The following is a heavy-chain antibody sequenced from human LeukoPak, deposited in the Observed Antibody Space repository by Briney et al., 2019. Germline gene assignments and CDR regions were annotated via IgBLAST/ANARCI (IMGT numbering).Heavy chain of an antibody. CDR2: INYSGST. V-gene: IGHV4-59*08. CDR1: GGSIGGYY. J-gene: IGHJ2*01. CDR3: VRRCRELATINWYFDL. Sequence: SETLSLTCPASGGSIGGYYRSWLRQPPAKGLEGMGYINYSGSTDYNPSLKSRVTISLDTPKNQYSLEVTSETAADTAVYYCVRRCRELATINWYFDLGGRDTVVTVSS. D-gene: IGHD5-24*01.